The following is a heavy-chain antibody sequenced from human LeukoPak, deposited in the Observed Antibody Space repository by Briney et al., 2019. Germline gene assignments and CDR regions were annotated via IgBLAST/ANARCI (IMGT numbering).Heavy chain of an antibody. D-gene: IGHD3-10*01. V-gene: IGHV1-69*06. J-gene: IGHJ6*03. CDR2: IIPIFGTA. Sequence: SVKVSCKAAGGTFSSYAISWVRHAPGQGLEWMGGIIPIFGTAIYAQKLQGRVTITADKSTSTAYMELSSLRSEDTAVYYCARVTESYGSGRRHNYYYYYMDVWGKGTTVTVSS. CDR1: GGTFSSYA. CDR3: ARVTESYGSGRRHNYYYYYMDV.